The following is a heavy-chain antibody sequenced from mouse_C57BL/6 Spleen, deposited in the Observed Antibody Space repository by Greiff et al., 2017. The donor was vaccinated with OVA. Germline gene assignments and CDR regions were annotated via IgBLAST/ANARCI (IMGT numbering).Heavy chain of an antibody. CDR2: INPNNGGT. V-gene: IGHV1-26*01. CDR3: ASPPYRESAMVY. D-gene: IGHD2-12*01. Sequence: VQLQQSGPELVKPGASVKISCKASGYTFTDYYMNWVKQSHGKSLEWIGDINPNNGGTSYNQKFKGKATLTVDKSSSTAYMELRSLTSEDSAVYYCASPPYRESAMVYWGKKTSHTVSS. CDR1: GYTFTDYY. J-gene: IGHJ4*01.